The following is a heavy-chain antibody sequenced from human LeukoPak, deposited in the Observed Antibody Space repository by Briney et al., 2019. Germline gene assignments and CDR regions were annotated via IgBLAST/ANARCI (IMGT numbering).Heavy chain of an antibody. D-gene: IGHD2-2*01. V-gene: IGHV1-2*02. J-gene: IGHJ5*02. Sequence: EASVKVSCKASEYTFTDYYLHWVRQAPGQGPEWMGWINPVSGGTHYVGQFQDRVNLTRDTSINTDYMELRGLRSDDTAVYYCVRANFLYCGSPSCLCDLWAQETLVSVSS. CDR2: INPVSGGT. CDR3: VRANFLYCGSPSCLCDL. CDR1: EYTFTDYY.